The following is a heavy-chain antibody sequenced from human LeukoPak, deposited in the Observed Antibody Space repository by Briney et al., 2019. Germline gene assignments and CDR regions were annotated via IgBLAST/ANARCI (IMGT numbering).Heavy chain of an antibody. J-gene: IGHJ4*02. Sequence: ASVKVSCKASGYTFTSSDINWVRQTAGQGLEWMGWMNPNSGNTGYAQKFQGRVTMTRNTSISTAYMELSSLRSEDTAVYYCARGLIAAAGTGSFDYWGQGTLVTVSS. CDR3: ARGLIAAAGTGSFDY. V-gene: IGHV1-8*01. D-gene: IGHD6-13*01. CDR1: GYTFTSSD. CDR2: MNPNSGNT.